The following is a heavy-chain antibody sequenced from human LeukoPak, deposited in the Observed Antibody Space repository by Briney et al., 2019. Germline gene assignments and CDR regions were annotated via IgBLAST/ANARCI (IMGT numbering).Heavy chain of an antibody. Sequence: SVKVSCKASGGTFSSYAISWVRQAPGQGLEWMGGIIPIFGTANYAQKFQGRVTITADESTSTAYMELSSLRSEDTTVYYCATHIGYCSSTSCYTHFDYWGQGTLVTVSS. J-gene: IGHJ4*02. CDR1: GGTFSSYA. D-gene: IGHD2-2*02. CDR3: ATHIGYCSSTSCYTHFDY. V-gene: IGHV1-69*13. CDR2: IIPIFGTA.